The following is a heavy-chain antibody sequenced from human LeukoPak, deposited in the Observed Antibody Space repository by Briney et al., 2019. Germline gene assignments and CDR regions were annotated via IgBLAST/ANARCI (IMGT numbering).Heavy chain of an antibody. CDR3: AKWYSSSSKGYYFDY. D-gene: IGHD6-6*01. Sequence: GSLRLSCAASGFTFSSYAMSWVRQAPGKGLEWVSAISGSGGSTYYADSVKGRFTISRDNSKNTLYLQMNSLRAEDTAVYYCAKWYSSSSKGYYFDYWGQGTLVTVSS. CDR1: GFTFSSYA. CDR2: ISGSGGST. J-gene: IGHJ4*02. V-gene: IGHV3-23*01.